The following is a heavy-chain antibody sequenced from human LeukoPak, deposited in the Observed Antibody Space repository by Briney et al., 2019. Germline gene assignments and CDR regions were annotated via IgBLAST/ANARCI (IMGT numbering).Heavy chain of an antibody. CDR2: IRSYSSYI. V-gene: IGHV3-21*04. CDR3: ARNYYGSALYYYYYYMDV. J-gene: IGHJ6*03. D-gene: IGHD3-10*01. CDR1: GFTLDNYN. Sequence: GGSLRLSCEASGFTLDNYNFNWVRQAPGKGLEWVASIRSYSSYIHYADTVKGRFTISRDNAKNSLYLQMNSLRAEDTAVYYCARNYYGSALYYYYYYMDVWGKGTTVTISS.